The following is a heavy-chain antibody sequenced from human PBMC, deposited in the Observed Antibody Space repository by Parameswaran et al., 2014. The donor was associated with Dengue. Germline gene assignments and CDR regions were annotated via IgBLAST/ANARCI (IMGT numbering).Heavy chain of an antibody. J-gene: IGHJ6*02. CDR3: ARVGIAVAGNSMDV. V-gene: IGHV4-59*01. Sequence: WIRQPPGKGLEWIGYIYYSGSTNYNPSLKSRVTISVDTSKNQFSLKLSSVTAADTAVYYCARVGIAVAGNSMDVWGQGTTVTVSS. CDR2: IYYSGST. D-gene: IGHD6-19*01.